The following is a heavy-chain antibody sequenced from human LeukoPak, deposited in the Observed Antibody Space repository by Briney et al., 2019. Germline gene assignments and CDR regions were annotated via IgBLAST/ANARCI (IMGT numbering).Heavy chain of an antibody. Sequence: SETLSLTCTVSGGSISSYYWSWIRQPPGKGLEWIGYIYYSGSTNYNPSLKSRDTISVDTSKNQFSLKLSSVTAADTAVYYCARGRKLDTYYYYYYMDVWGKGTTVTVSS. CDR3: ARGRKLDTYYYYYYMDV. CDR2: IYYSGST. CDR1: GGSISSYY. J-gene: IGHJ6*03. D-gene: IGHD6-6*01. V-gene: IGHV4-59*01.